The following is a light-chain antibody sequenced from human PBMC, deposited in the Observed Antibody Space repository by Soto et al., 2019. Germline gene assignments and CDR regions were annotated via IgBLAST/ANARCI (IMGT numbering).Light chain of an antibody. Sequence: EIVLTQSPGALSLSPGERATLSCRASQTVSDNYLAWYQQKPGQAPRLLIYGASTRATGIPDRFSGSGSGTGFTLTISRREPEDFAVDYCQQYGGSPRVSFGGGTKVEIK. J-gene: IGKJ4*01. CDR2: GAS. V-gene: IGKV3-20*01. CDR3: QQYGGSPRVS. CDR1: QTVSDNY.